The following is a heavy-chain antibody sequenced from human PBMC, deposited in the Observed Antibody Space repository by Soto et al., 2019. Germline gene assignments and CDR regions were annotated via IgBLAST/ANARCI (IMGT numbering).Heavy chain of an antibody. D-gene: IGHD2-2*01. CDR1: GYTFTSHG. J-gene: IGHJ4*02. V-gene: IGHV1-18*01. Sequence: ASVKVSCKASGYTFTSHGVSWLRQAPGQGLEWLGWISTYSGIRNYARKFQDRVTMGSDTSTSTVYMELRSLTSNDTAMYYCARHPSTSRFDYWGLG. CDR3: ARHPSTSRFDY. CDR2: ISTYSGIR.